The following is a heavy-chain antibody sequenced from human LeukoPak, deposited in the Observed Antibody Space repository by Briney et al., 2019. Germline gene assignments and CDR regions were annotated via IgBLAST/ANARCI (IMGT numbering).Heavy chain of an antibody. CDR3: ARGRYYFDY. CDR1: GGSISSSSYY. Sequence: SETLSLTCTVSGGSISSSSYYWGWIRQPPGKGLEWIGSIYHSGSTYYNPSLKSRVTISVDTSKNQFSLKLSSVTAADTAVYYCARGRYYFDYWGQGTLVTVSS. V-gene: IGHV4-39*07. J-gene: IGHJ4*02. CDR2: IYHSGST.